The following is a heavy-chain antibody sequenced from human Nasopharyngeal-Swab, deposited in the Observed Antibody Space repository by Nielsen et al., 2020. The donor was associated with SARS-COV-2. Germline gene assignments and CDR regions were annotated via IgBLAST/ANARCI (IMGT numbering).Heavy chain of an antibody. Sequence: SVKVSCKASGGTFSSYAISWVQQAPGQGLEWMGRIIPIFGVANYAQKLQGRVTITADKSTSTAYMELSSLRSEDTAVYYCASQGGGDYYDSRRYYNYVMDVWGQGTTVTVSS. V-gene: IGHV1-69*04. D-gene: IGHD3-22*01. CDR3: ASQGGGDYYDSRRYYNYVMDV. CDR2: IIPIFGVA. J-gene: IGHJ6*02. CDR1: GGTFSSYA.